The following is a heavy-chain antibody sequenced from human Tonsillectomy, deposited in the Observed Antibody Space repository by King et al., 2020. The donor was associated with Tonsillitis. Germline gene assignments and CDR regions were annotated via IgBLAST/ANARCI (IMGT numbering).Heavy chain of an antibody. D-gene: IGHD3-16*01. J-gene: IGHJ4*02. CDR2: FYTYGST. V-gene: IGHV3-66*01. CDR3: AGGSNY. Sequence: VQLVESGGGLVQPGGSLRLSCAASGFTVSSNYMSWVRQAPGKGLEWVSVFYTYGSTDHADSVKGRFTISRDNSKNTLYLQMNSVRAEDTAVYYCAGGSNYWGQGTLVTVSS. CDR1: GFTVSSNY.